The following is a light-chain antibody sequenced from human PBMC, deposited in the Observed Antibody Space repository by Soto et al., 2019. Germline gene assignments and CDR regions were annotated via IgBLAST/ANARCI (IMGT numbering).Light chain of an antibody. V-gene: IGKV2-28*01. CDR2: QGS. Sequence: DIVMTQSPLSLPVTPGERASISCRSSQSLHHRYGNDYLDWYLQKPGQSPQLLIYQGSIRAAGVPDRFSGSVSGTDFTLKISSVEAADVGVYYCMQALVTPRTFGQGTQLEIK. J-gene: IGKJ2*01. CDR3: MQALVTPRT. CDR1: QSLHHRYGNDY.